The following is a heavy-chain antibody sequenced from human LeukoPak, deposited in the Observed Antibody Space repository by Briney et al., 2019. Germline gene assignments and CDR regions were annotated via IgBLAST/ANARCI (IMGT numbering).Heavy chain of an antibody. CDR3: ASLPAATPNDDAFDI. CDR1: GYTFTSYD. CDR2: MNPNSGNT. V-gene: IGHV1-8*01. D-gene: IGHD2-2*02. Sequence: GASVKVSCKASGYTFTSYDINWVRQATGQGLEWIGGMNPNSGNTGYAQKFQGRVTMTSNTSISTAYMELSSLRSEDTAVYYCASLPAATPNDDAFDIWGQGTMVTVSS. J-gene: IGHJ3*02.